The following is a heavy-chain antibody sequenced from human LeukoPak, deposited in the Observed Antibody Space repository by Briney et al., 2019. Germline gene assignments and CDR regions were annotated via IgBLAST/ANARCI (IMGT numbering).Heavy chain of an antibody. CDR1: GFTFSNYG. Sequence: PGGSLRLSCAASGFTFSNYGINWVRQAPGKGLEWVSYISSSSTIYYADSVKGRFTISRDNAKNSLYLQMNSLRAEDTAVYYCARGLGRYCSSTSCYGDDYYYMDVWGKGTTVTVSS. CDR3: ARGLGRYCSSTSCYGDDYYYMDV. V-gene: IGHV3-48*04. D-gene: IGHD2-2*01. J-gene: IGHJ6*03. CDR2: ISSSSTI.